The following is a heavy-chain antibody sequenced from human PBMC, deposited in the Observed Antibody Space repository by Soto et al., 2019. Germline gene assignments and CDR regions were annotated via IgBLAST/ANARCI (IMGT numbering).Heavy chain of an antibody. CDR2: IYPGDSDT. J-gene: IGHJ3*02. D-gene: IGHD4-17*01. CDR3: ARLSYGGTPRYAFDI. CDR1: GYSFTSYW. V-gene: IGHV5-51*01. Sequence: GESLKISCKGSGYSFTSYWIGWVRQMPGKGLEWMGIIYPGDSDTRYSPSFQGQVTISADKSISTAYLQWSSLKASDTAMYYCARLSYGGTPRYAFDIWGQGTMVTVSS.